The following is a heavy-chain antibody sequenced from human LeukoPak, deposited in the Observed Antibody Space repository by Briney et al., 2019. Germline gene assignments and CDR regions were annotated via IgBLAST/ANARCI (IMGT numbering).Heavy chain of an antibody. Sequence: ASVKVSCKASGYTFTSYGIGWVRQAPGQGLEWMGIINPSGGSTSYAQKFQGRVTMTRDTSTSTVYMELSSLRSEDTAVYYCARDEGGPYYYDSSGYENWGQGTLVTVSS. CDR2: INPSGGST. CDR3: ARDEGGPYYYDSSGYEN. J-gene: IGHJ4*02. V-gene: IGHV1-46*01. CDR1: GYTFTSYG. D-gene: IGHD3-22*01.